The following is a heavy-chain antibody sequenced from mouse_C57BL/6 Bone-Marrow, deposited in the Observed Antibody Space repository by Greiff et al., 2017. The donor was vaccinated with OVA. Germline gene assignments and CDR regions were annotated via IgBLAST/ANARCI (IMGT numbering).Heavy chain of an antibody. CDR3: ASAYYSNYSAWFAY. CDR1: GFSLTSYG. CDR2: IWSRGST. V-gene: IGHV2-2*01. D-gene: IGHD2-5*01. Sequence: VQGVESGPGLVQPSQSLSITCTVSGFSLTSYGVHWVRQSPGKGLEWLGVIWSRGSTDYNAAFISRLSISKDNSKSQVFFKMNSLQADDTAIYYCASAYYSNYSAWFAYWGQGTLVTVSA. J-gene: IGHJ3*01.